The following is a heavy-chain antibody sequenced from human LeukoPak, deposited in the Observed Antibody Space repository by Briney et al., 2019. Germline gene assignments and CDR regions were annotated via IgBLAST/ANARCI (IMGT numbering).Heavy chain of an antibody. CDR2: IIDNGDIT. V-gene: IGHV3-23*01. CDR1: GFTFSSYA. Sequence: QPGGSLRLSCAASGFTFSSYAMSWVRQAPGKGLEWVSGIIDNGDITYYANSVRGRFTISRDNSKNTLYLQMNSLRAEDTAEYYCAKLGGQQVYNYYVAVWGKGTTVAVSS. J-gene: IGHJ6*03. D-gene: IGHD3-16*01. CDR3: AKLGGQQVYNYYVAV.